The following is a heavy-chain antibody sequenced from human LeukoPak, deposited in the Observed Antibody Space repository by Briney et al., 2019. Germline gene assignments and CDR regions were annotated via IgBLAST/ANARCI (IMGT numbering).Heavy chain of an antibody. CDR1: GFTISSYG. J-gene: IGHJ1*01. V-gene: IGHV3-33*01. CDR3: ARDYYDSSGYYSEYFQH. Sequence: GRTLRLTCAASGFTISSYGMHWLRQAPGKGLEGRAVTWYGGTNKSYADSAKGRLTIPRDNSKNTLYLQMNSLRAEDTAVYYCARDYYDSSGYYSEYFQHWGQGALVTVSS. D-gene: IGHD3-22*01. CDR2: TWYGGTNK.